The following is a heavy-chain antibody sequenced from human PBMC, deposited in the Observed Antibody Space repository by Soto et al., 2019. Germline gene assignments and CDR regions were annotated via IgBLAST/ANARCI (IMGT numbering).Heavy chain of an antibody. CDR1: GYTFTSYG. D-gene: IGHD1-7*01. CDR3: ARGWNCGRFDS. CDR2: ISAYNGNT. J-gene: IGHJ5*01. Sequence: ASVKVPCKASGYTFTSYGIIWVRQAPGQGLEWMGWISAYNGNTNYAQKLQGRVTMTTDTSTSTVYMELSSLRSEDTAVYYCARGWNCGRFDSWRQRTLVTVSS. V-gene: IGHV1-18*01.